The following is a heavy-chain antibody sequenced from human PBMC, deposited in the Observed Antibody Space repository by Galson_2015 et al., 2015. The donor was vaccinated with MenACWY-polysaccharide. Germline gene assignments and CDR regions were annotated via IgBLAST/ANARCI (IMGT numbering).Heavy chain of an antibody. CDR3: ARGYQLLLGPPFDY. CDR2: INPSDGTT. D-gene: IGHD1-26*01. CDR1: GHTFTSDY. Sequence: SVKVSCKASGHTFTSDYMHWVRQAPGQGLEWMGIINPSDGTTTYSQNFQGRVTMTRDTSTNTVYMDLFSLRSEDTAVYYCARGYQLLLGPPFDYWGQGTLVTVSS. J-gene: IGHJ4*02. V-gene: IGHV1-46*01.